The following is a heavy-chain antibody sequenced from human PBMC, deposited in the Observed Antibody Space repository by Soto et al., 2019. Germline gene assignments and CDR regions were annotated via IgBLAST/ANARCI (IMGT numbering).Heavy chain of an antibody. J-gene: IGHJ3*01. CDR2: TYLRSKWYN. CDR1: GDSVSSNSAT. D-gene: IGHD2-15*01. V-gene: IGHV6-1*01. CDR3: ARAAVAFDAFDL. Sequence: SKTLSLTCGISGDSVSSNSATWNWIRPSPSRGLEWLGRTYLRSKWYNEYAVSVKSRIAISPDTSKSHFSLQLSSVTPEDTAVYFCARAAVAFDAFDLWGQGTVVTVSS.